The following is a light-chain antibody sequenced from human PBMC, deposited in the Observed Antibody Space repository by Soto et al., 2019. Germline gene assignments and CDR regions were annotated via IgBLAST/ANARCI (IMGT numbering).Light chain of an antibody. CDR3: QQYGSSPPST. J-gene: IGKJ3*01. V-gene: IGKV3-20*01. Sequence: ESVLTQSPGTLSLSPGERATLSCRASQSVSSSYLAWYQQKPGQAPRLLIYGASSRATGIPDRFSGSGSGTDFTLTISRLEPEDFAVYYCQQYGSSPPSTFGPGTKVDIK. CDR1: QSVSSSY. CDR2: GAS.